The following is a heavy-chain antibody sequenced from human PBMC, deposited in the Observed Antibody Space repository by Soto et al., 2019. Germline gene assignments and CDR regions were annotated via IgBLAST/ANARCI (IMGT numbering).Heavy chain of an antibody. CDR3: AXDDCSSTSCYRNNWFDP. D-gene: IGHD2-2*02. V-gene: IGHV4-30-4*01. Sequence: KPSETLSLTCTVSGDSISSGDYYWSWIRQPPGKGLEWTGYIYYSGSTYYNPSLKSRVTISVDTSKNQFSLKLSSVTAADTAVYYCAXDDCSSTSCYRNNWFDPWGQGTLVTVSS. CDR1: GDSISSGDYY. J-gene: IGHJ5*02. CDR2: IYYSGST.